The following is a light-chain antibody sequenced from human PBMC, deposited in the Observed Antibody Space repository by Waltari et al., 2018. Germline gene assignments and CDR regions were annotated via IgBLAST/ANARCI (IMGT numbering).Light chain of an antibody. V-gene: IGKV2-28*01. CDR1: QSLLHSNGYKY. CDR2: LGS. J-gene: IGKJ2*01. Sequence: IVVTQSPLSLPVTPGEPASISCRSSQSLLHSNGYKYLDWYLQRPGQSPQLLIYLGSNWASGVPDRFSGSGSGTDFTLKISRVEAEEIGVYYCMQALQTPYTFGQGTQLDIK. CDR3: MQALQTPYT.